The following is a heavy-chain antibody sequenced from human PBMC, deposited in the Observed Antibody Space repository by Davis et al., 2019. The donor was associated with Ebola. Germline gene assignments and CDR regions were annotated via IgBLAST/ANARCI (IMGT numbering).Heavy chain of an antibody. CDR1: GFIFSGYA. J-gene: IGHJ4*02. CDR3: AKDYFRSFSGFTSLYDN. CDR2: INYNGVDT. D-gene: IGHD2/OR15-2a*01. V-gene: IGHV3-23*01. Sequence: GGSLRLSCAASGFIFSGYAMSWVRQAPGKGLEWIAAINYNGVDTYYADSVKGRFTVTRDNSKNTLFLQMNGLRTEDTAVYYCAKDYFRSFSGFTSLYDNWGQGSQVTVSS.